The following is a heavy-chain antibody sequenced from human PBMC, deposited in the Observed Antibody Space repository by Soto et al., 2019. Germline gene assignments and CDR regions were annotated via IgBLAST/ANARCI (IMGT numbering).Heavy chain of an antibody. CDR1: GFTYTDFA. CDR2: ISYDGSDK. J-gene: IGHJ6*02. V-gene: IGHV3-30*09. D-gene: IGHD3-22*01. Sequence: VQLVESGGGEVQPGRSLRLSCAASGFTYTDFALHWVRQAPGKGLEWVAIISYDGSDKYYADSVKGRFAISRDNPKNTQYLEMNSQRPEATAVYFCARRAWDSYYAIDVWGQGTTVTVFS. CDR3: ARRAWDSYYAIDV.